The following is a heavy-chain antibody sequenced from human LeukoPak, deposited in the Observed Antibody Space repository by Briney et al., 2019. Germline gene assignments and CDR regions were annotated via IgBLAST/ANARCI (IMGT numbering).Heavy chain of an antibody. J-gene: IGHJ3*02. D-gene: IGHD3-22*01. CDR3: AKSNGYGLIDI. CDR2: IFYRGST. CDR1: GGSFSNYY. V-gene: IGHV4-34*12. Sequence: PSETLSLTCAVYGGSFSNYYWGWVRQPPGKALEWIGNIFYRGSTYYSPSLKSRVTISLDTSRNQFSLKLNSVTAADTAVYYCAKSNGYGLIDIWGQGTMVTVSS.